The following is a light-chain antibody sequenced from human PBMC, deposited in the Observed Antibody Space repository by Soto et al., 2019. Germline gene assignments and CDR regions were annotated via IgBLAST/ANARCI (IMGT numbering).Light chain of an antibody. CDR2: ATS. J-gene: IGKJ2*01. CDR1: QSVSTND. V-gene: IGKV3D-20*02. CDR3: QQRSNWPPYT. Sequence: EIVLTQSPGTLSLSPGERVTLSCRASQSVSTNDLLWYQQKPGQAPRLLIYATSNRATGIPDRFSGSGSGTDFTLTIRRLEPEDFAVYYCQQRSNWPPYTFGQGTKLEIK.